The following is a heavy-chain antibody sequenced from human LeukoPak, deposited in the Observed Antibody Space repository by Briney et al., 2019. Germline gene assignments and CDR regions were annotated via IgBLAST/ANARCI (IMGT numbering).Heavy chain of an antibody. J-gene: IGHJ3*02. Sequence: GASVKVSCKASGYTFTSYGISWVRQAPGQGLEWMGWISAYNGNTNYAQKLQGRVTMTEDTSTDTAYMELSSLRSEDTAVYYCASTRTAAGTFDIWGQGTMVTVSS. V-gene: IGHV1-18*01. D-gene: IGHD2-2*01. CDR1: GYTFTSYG. CDR2: ISAYNGNT. CDR3: ASTRTAAGTFDI.